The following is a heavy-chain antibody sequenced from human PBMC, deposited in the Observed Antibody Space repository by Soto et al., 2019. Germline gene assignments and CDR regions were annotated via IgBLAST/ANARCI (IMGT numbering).Heavy chain of an antibody. CDR2: ISAYNGNT. CDR3: ARVGLSFWSGYLYGMVV. J-gene: IGHJ6*02. V-gene: IGHV1-18*04. CDR1: GYTFTSYG. D-gene: IGHD3-3*01. Sequence: GASVKVSCKASGYTFTSYGISWVRQAPGQGLEWMGWISAYNGNTNYAQKLQGRVTMTTDTSTSTAYMELRSLRSDDTAVYYCARVGLSFWSGYLYGMVVWGQGTTVTVSS.